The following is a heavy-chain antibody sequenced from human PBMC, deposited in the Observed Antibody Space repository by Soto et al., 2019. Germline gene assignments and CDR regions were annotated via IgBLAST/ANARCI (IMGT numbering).Heavy chain of an antibody. V-gene: IGHV3-30*18. Sequence: SLRLSCAASGFAFSSYGMHWVRQAPGKGLEWVALISYDGSNKNYADSVKGRSTISRDNSKNTLYLQMNSLRAEDTAMFYCAKDLVGGVRYYYGMDVWGQGTTVTVSS. CDR1: GFAFSSYG. CDR2: ISYDGSNK. J-gene: IGHJ6*02. CDR3: AKDLVGGVRYYYGMDV. D-gene: IGHD1-26*01.